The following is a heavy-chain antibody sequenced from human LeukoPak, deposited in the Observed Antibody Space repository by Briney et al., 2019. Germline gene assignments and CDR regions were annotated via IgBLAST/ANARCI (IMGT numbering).Heavy chain of an antibody. Sequence: EASVKLSCAASGYTFTMYGISWVRQAPGQGLQWLAWISPHNGNTKYVQDLQGRVSMTTDTSTSTAYLELRSLRSDDTAIYYCARDLNYVTLGYDILADVGYDFDYWGQGSLVTVSS. D-gene: IGHD3-9*01. CDR1: GYTFTMYG. CDR3: ARDLNYVTLGYDILADVGYDFDY. CDR2: ISPHNGNT. J-gene: IGHJ4*02. V-gene: IGHV1-18*01.